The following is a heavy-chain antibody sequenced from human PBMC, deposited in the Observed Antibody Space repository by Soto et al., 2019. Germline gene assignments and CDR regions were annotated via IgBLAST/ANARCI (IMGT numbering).Heavy chain of an antibody. J-gene: IGHJ4*02. V-gene: IGHV3-23*01. CDR3: AKDNGNYGSGSFSQ. CDR2: ISGTGDSS. CDR1: GFTFGSYA. D-gene: IGHD3-10*01. Sequence: GGSLRLSCAASGFTFGSYAMSWVRQAPGKGLEWVSLISGTGDSSEYANSVKGRFTISRDYSKTTVFLQMNSLRAEDTAVYFCAKDNGNYGSGSFSQWGQGPLVTVSS.